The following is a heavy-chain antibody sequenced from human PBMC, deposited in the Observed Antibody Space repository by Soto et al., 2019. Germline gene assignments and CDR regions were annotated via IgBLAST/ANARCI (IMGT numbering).Heavy chain of an antibody. V-gene: IGHV1-46*04. CDR3: TTGLSNGYYNFDY. J-gene: IGHJ4*02. CDR2: INPSGGTT. D-gene: IGHD3-22*01. CDR1: GYTFTSYY. Sequence: ASVKVSCKASGYTFTSYYMHWVRQAPGQGLEWMGIINPSGGTTDYAAPVKGRITISRDHSKDTLYLQMNSLKTEDTAVYYCTTGLSNGYYNFDYWGQGTPVTVSS.